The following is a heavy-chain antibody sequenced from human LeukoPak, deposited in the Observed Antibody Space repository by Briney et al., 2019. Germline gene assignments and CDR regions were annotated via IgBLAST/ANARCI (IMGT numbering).Heavy chain of an antibody. D-gene: IGHD6-19*01. Sequence: SETLSLTCTVSGGSISSGSYYWSWIRQPAGKGLEWIGRIYTSGSTNYNPSLKSRVTISVDTSKNQFSLKLSSVTAADTAVYYCARGDSSIYYYYMDVWGKGTTVTISS. CDR1: GGSISSGSYY. CDR2: IYTSGST. V-gene: IGHV4-61*02. J-gene: IGHJ6*03. CDR3: ARGDSSIYYYYMDV.